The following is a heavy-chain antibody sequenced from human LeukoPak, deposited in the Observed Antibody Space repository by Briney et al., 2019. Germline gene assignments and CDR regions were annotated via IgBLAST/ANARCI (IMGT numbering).Heavy chain of an antibody. CDR3: ASRRLWLQNGESAFDY. CDR2: ISYDGSNK. CDR1: GFTFSTYA. J-gene: IGHJ4*02. D-gene: IGHD5-18*01. V-gene: IGHV3-30-3*01. Sequence: GRSLRLSCAASGFTFSTYAMHWVRQAPGKGLEWVAVISYDGSNKDYADSVKGRFTISRDNSKDTLYLQMNSLGAEDTAVYYCASRRLWLQNGESAFDYWGQGTLVTVSS.